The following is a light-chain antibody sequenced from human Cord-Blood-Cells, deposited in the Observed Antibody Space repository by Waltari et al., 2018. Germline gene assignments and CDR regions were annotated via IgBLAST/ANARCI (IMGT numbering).Light chain of an antibody. Sequence: QSALTQPASVSGSPGQSITISCTGTSSDVGSYNLVSWYQQHPGKAPKLMIYGVSKLPSGVCNRSSGSKSGNTASLTISGLQAEDEAEYYCCSYAGSSTCVVFGGGTKLTVL. J-gene: IGLJ2*01. CDR3: CSYAGSSTCVV. CDR2: GVS. V-gene: IGLV2-23*02. CDR1: SSDVGSYNL.